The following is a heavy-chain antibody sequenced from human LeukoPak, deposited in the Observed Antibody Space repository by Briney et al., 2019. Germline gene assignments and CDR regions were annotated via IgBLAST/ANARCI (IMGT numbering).Heavy chain of an antibody. J-gene: IGHJ4*02. CDR3: ARDLGITGDTPLGG. CDR2: IKQDGSEK. Sequence: GGSLRLSCAASGFTFSSYWMSWVRQAPGKGLEWVANIKQDGSEKYYVDSVKGRFTISRDKDKNSLYLQMNGLRAEDTAVYYCARDLGITGDTPLGGWGQGTLVTVSS. CDR1: GFTFSSYW. D-gene: IGHD1-20*01. V-gene: IGHV3-7*01.